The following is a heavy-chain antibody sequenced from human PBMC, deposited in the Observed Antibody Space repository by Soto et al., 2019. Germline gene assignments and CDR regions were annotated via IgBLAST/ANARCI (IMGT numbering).Heavy chain of an antibody. V-gene: IGHV3-23*01. D-gene: IGHD2-2*01. CDR2: ISGNGCST. CDR1: GFTFSSYA. CDR3: VKGRAVPAAMRGYFDD. Sequence: GGSLRLSCAASGFTFSSYAMSWVRQAPGKGLEWVSAISGNGCSTYYADSVMGRFTISRDNSKNTLYLQMNSLRAEDTAVYSGVKGRAVPAAMRGYFDDWGQGTLVTVSS. J-gene: IGHJ4*02.